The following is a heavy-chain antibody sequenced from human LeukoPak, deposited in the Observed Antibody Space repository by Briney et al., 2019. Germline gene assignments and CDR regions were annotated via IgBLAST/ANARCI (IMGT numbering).Heavy chain of an antibody. J-gene: IGHJ3*02. V-gene: IGHV1-69*13. D-gene: IGHD3-10*02. Sequence: SVKASCMASGYTFTGYYMHWVRQAPGQGLEWMGGIIPIFGTANYAQKFQGRVTITADESTSTAYMELSSLRSEDTAVYYCARMSFPVVITTFGGAFDIWGQGTMVTVSS. CDR1: GYTFTGYY. CDR3: ARMSFPVVITTFGGAFDI. CDR2: IIPIFGTA.